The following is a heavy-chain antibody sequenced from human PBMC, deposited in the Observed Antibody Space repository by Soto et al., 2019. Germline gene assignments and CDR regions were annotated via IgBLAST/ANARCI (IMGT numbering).Heavy chain of an antibody. CDR3: AKDLVTGIAAAGTPAVN. Sequence: GGSLRLSCAASGFTFSSYAMSWVRQAPGKGLEWVSAISGSGGSTYYADSVKGRFTISRDNSKNTLYLQMNSLRAEDTAVYYCAKDLVTGIAAAGTPAVNWGQGTLVTVSS. CDR1: GFTFSSYA. J-gene: IGHJ4*02. D-gene: IGHD6-13*01. V-gene: IGHV3-23*01. CDR2: ISGSGGST.